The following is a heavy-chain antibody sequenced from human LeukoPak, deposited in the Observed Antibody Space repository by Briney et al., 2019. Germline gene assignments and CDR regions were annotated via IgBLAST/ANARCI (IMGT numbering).Heavy chain of an antibody. CDR3: TRGTDGLWDF. V-gene: IGHV3-21*06. CDR2: ISSSSSYI. CDR1: GFTFRSYS. J-gene: IGHJ4*02. Sequence: GGSLRLSCAASGFTFRSYSMNWVRQAPGKGLEWVSVISSSSSYIYYADSVKGRFTISRDDAKNSLYLQMNSLRAEDTAVYYCTRGTDGLWDFWGQGTLVTVSS. D-gene: IGHD2-8*01.